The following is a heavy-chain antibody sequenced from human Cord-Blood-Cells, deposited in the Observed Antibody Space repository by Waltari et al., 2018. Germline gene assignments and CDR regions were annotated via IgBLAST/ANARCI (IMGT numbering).Heavy chain of an antibody. CDR2: RNPNSGNT. CDR1: GYTFTSYD. D-gene: IGHD3-3*01. CDR3: ARYWSGDRGSDDAFDI. J-gene: IGHJ3*02. Sequence: QVQLVQSGAEVKKPGASVKVSCKASGYTFTSYDINWVRQATGHGLEWMGWRNPNSGNTGYAQKYQGRVTSTRNTSISKAYMELSSLRAEDTAVYYCARYWSGDRGSDDAFDIWGQGTMVTVSS. V-gene: IGHV1-8*03.